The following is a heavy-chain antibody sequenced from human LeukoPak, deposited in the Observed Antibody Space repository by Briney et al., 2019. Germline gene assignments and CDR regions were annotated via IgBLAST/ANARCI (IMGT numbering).Heavy chain of an antibody. CDR1: GGTFSSYA. D-gene: IGHD6-13*01. V-gene: IGHV1-69*04. CDR3: ARGAAAGLSYYFDY. Sequence: GSSVKVSCKASGGTFSSYAISWVRQAPGQGLEWMGRIIPILGIANYAQKFQGRVTITADKSTSTAYMELSSLRSEDTAVYYCARGAAAGLSYYFDYWGQGTLVTVSS. J-gene: IGHJ4*02. CDR2: IIPILGIA.